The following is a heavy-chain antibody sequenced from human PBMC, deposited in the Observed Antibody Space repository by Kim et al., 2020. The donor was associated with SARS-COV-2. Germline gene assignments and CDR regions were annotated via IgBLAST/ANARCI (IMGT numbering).Heavy chain of an antibody. CDR3: TRDRLGRWDSDHGMDV. Sequence: GGSLRLSCAASGFTFNNAWMSWVRQAPGKGLEWVARIIRKSDGGETDYAASVKGEFTISRDDSKNMVYLQMNSLTTEDTGVYYCTRDRLGRWDSDHGMDV. D-gene: IGHD7-27*01. CDR1: GFTFNNAW. J-gene: IGHJ6*01. CDR2: IIRKSDGGET. V-gene: IGHV3-15*01.